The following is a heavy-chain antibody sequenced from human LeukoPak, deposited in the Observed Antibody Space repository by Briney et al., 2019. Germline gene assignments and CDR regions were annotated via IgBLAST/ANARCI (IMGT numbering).Heavy chain of an antibody. CDR3: AREYDYGDYGGWFDP. V-gene: IGHV4-61*02. CDR1: GGALSGGSYY. CDR2: IYTSGST. J-gene: IGHJ5*02. Sequence: PSETLSLTCTVSGGALSGGSYYWGWIRHPAGEGLEWIGRIYTSGSTNYHPSLKSRVTISVDTSKNQFSLKLSSVTAADTAVYYWAREYDYGDYGGWFDPWGQGTLVTVSS. D-gene: IGHD4-17*01.